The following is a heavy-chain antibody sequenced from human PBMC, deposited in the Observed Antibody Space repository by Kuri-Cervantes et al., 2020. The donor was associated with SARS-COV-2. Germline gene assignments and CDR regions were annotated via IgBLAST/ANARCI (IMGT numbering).Heavy chain of an antibody. V-gene: IGHV3-30*02. J-gene: IGHJ4*02. Sequence: GESLKISCAASGFTFSSYGMHWVRQAPGKGLGWVAFIRYDGSNKYYADSVKGRFTISRDNSKNTLYLQMNSLRAEDTAVYYCAKDFWSGYYYFDYWGQGTLVTVSS. CDR2: IRYDGSNK. D-gene: IGHD3-3*01. CDR3: AKDFWSGYYYFDY. CDR1: GFTFSSYG.